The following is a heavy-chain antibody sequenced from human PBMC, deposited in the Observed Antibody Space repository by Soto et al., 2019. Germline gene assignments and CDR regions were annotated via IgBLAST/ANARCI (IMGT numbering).Heavy chain of an antibody. Sequence: QVQLQQWGAGLLKPSETLSLTCAVYGGSFSGYYWSWIRQPPGKGLEWIGEINHSGSTNYNPSLKSRVTTSVDTTKNQFSLKLSSVTAADTAVYYCARGADSSGYYVGYNYFDYWGQGTLVTVSS. V-gene: IGHV4-34*01. CDR1: GGSFSGYY. CDR2: INHSGST. CDR3: ARGADSSGYYVGYNYFDY. D-gene: IGHD3-22*01. J-gene: IGHJ4*02.